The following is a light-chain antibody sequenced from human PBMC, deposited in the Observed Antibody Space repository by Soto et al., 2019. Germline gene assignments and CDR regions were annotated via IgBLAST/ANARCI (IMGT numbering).Light chain of an antibody. J-gene: IGKJ2*01. V-gene: IGKV3-20*01. CDR1: QSVSNSY. CDR3: QQYGSSLYT. Sequence: IVLTQSPGTLSLSPGERASLSCRASQSVSNSYLAWYQQKPGQAPRLLIYGASSRATGIPDRFSGSGSGTDFTLTISRLEPEDFAVYYCQQYGSSLYTFGQGTKLEI. CDR2: GAS.